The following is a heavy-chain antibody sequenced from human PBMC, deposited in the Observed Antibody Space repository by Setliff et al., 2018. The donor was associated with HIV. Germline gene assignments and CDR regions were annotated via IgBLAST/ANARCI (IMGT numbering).Heavy chain of an antibody. CDR2: INTHSGYT. CDR1: GYTFNNYG. V-gene: IGHV1-18*01. J-gene: IGHJ4*02. Sequence: AASVKVSCKASGYTFNNYGISWVRQAPGQGLGWMGWINTHSGYTNYAQNVQGRVTVTMDTSTSTAYMELRSLKSDDTAVYYCARGKTWLRFLDYWGQGTLVTVSS. D-gene: IGHD5-12*01. CDR3: ARGKTWLRFLDY.